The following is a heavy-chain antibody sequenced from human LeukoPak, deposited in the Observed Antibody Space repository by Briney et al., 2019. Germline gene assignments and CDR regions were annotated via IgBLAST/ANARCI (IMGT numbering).Heavy chain of an antibody. J-gene: IGHJ4*02. D-gene: IGHD2-2*01. CDR1: GFTFSSYW. Sequence: GGSLRPSCAASGFTFSSYWMHWVRQAPGKGLVWVSRINSDGSRTYYADSVKGRFTISIDNAKNTLYLQMNSLRAEDTAVYYCARDHGYATGFDYWGQGTLVTVSS. V-gene: IGHV3-74*01. CDR3: ARDHGYATGFDY. CDR2: INSDGSRT.